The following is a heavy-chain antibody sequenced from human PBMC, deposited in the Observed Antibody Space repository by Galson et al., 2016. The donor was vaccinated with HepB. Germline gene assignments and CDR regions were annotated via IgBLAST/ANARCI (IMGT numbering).Heavy chain of an antibody. CDR3: AGVGTGYCSGTNCHMGREYFFYYMDV. J-gene: IGHJ6*03. CDR1: GYRFTSYW. Sequence: QSGAEVKKPGESLTISCKGSGYRFTSYWITWVRQMPGKGLEWMGKIDPIDSSTNYSPSFQGHVTISTDASISTAYLQWSSLKASDTAMYYCAGVGTGYCSGTNCHMGREYFFYYMDVWGKGTTVTVSS. CDR2: IDPIDSST. V-gene: IGHV5-10-1*01. D-gene: IGHD2-2*02.